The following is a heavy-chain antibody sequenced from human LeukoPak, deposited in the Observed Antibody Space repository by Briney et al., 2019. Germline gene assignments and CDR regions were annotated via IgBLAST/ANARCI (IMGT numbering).Heavy chain of an antibody. Sequence: PSQTLSLTCTVSGGSISSGGYYWSWIRQHPGKGLEWIGYIYYSGSTYYNPSLKSRVTISVDTSKNQFSLKLSSVTAADTAVYYCARLGGWTNYYYGMDVWGQGTTVTVSS. CDR3: ARLGGWTNYYYGMDV. J-gene: IGHJ6*02. CDR2: IYYSGST. CDR1: GGSISSGGYY. D-gene: IGHD6-19*01. V-gene: IGHV4-31*03.